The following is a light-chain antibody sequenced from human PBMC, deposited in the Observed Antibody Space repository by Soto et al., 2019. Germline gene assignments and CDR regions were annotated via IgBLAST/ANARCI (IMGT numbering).Light chain of an antibody. CDR3: QQYGTSPIT. Sequence: EIVLTQSPDTLSLSPGERATLSCRASESVRASFLAWYQRKPGQAPRLLIYGPSTRATGIPDRFSGSGSGTDFTLTISRLEPEDSAVYYCQQYGTSPITFGQGTRLEIK. CDR1: ESVRASF. V-gene: IGKV3-20*01. J-gene: IGKJ5*01. CDR2: GPS.